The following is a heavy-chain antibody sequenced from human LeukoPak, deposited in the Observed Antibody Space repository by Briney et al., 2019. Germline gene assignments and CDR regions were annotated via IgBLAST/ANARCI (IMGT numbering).Heavy chain of an antibody. J-gene: IGHJ4*02. D-gene: IGHD3-22*01. CDR1: GGSISSSSYC. CDR3: AREWYASSGYQFDY. CDR2: IYYSGST. V-gene: IGHV4-39*02. Sequence: PSETLSLTCTVSGGSISSSSYCWGWIRQPPGEGLQWIGSIYYSGSTYYNPSLKSRVTISVDTSKNQFSLKLSSVTAADTAVYYCAREWYASSGYQFDYWGQGTLVTVSS.